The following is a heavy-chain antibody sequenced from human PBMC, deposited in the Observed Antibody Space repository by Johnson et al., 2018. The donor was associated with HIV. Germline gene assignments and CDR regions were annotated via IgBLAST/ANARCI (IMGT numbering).Heavy chain of an antibody. Sequence: QEQLVESGGGVVQPGRSLRLSCAASGFTFRSYGMHWVRQAPGKGLAWVAVISYDGTYQHYADSVKGRFTISRNNSKNNLYLQMSSLRTEDTAVYYCARVRGASGPGAFDIWGQGTMVTVSS. D-gene: IGHD5-12*01. J-gene: IGHJ3*02. V-gene: IGHV3-30*03. CDR2: ISYDGTYQ. CDR1: GFTFRSYG. CDR3: ARVRGASGPGAFDI.